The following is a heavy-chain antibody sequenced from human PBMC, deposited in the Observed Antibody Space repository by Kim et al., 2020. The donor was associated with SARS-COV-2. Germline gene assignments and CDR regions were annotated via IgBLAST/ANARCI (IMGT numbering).Heavy chain of an antibody. Sequence: GGSLRLSCAASGFTFSSYAMHWVRQAPGKGLEWVAVISYDGSNKYYADSVKGRFTISRDNSKNTLYLQMNSLRAEDTAVYYCASTMVQGVIIRPLDYWG. CDR3: ASTMVQGVIIRPLDY. D-gene: IGHD3-10*01. J-gene: IGHJ4*01. V-gene: IGHV3-30-3*01. CDR1: GFTFSSYA. CDR2: ISYDGSNK.